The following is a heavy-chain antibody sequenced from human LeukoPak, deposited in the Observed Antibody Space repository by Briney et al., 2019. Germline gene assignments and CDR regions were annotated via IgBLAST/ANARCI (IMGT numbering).Heavy chain of an antibody. Sequence: GGSLRLSCAASGFTFSSYTMSWVRQAPGKGPAWVSGISGSGASTYYADSVKGRFTISRDNSKNTLYLHMNSLRVEDTALYYCVNTFGGVIVNYWGPGTLVTVSS. J-gene: IGHJ4*02. D-gene: IGHD3-16*02. CDR1: GFTFSSYT. V-gene: IGHV3-23*01. CDR3: VNTFGGVIVNY. CDR2: ISGSGAST.